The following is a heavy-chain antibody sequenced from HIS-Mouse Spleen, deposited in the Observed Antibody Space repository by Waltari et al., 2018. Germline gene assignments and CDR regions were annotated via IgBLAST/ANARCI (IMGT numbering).Heavy chain of an antibody. Sequence: QVQLQQWGAGLLKPSETLSLTCAVYGGSFSGYYWSWIRQPPGKGLEWIGEINHSGSTNYNPSLKSRGTISVETSKNQFSLKLSSVTAADTAVYYCARWFAGIAARTLWFDPWGQGTLVTVSS. CDR1: GGSFSGYY. CDR2: INHSGST. D-gene: IGHD6-6*01. J-gene: IGHJ5*02. V-gene: IGHV4-34*01. CDR3: ARWFAGIAARTLWFDP.